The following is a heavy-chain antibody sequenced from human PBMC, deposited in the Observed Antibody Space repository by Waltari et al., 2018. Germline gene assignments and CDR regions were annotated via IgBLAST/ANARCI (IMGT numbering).Heavy chain of an antibody. Sequence: QVQLVESGGGVVQPGRSLSLSCAVAGCTFSRYGMQWYRQAPGKGLEWVSALWFDGSSKYYADSVKGRFTISRDNSKNTLFLQMNSLRAEDTAMYYCAKDTGRYYYYMDVWGKGTTVTVSS. D-gene: IGHD4-17*01. CDR2: LWFDGSSK. CDR1: GCTFSRYG. V-gene: IGHV3-30*18. J-gene: IGHJ6*03. CDR3: AKDTGRYYYYMDV.